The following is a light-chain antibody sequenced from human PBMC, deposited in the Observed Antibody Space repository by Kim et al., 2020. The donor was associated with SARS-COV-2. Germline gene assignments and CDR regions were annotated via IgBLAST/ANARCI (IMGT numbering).Light chain of an antibody. Sequence: RVTISCSGSISNIGSNYVYWYQQLPGTAPKLLIYRNNQPPSGVPDRFSGSKAGTSASLAISGLRSEDEADYYCAAWDDSLSGPVFGGGTQLTVL. V-gene: IGLV1-47*01. CDR3: AAWDDSLSGPV. CDR1: ISNIGSNY. CDR2: RNN. J-gene: IGLJ2*01.